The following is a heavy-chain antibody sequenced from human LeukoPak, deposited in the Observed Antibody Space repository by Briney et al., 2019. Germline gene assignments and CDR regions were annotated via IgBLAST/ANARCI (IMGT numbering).Heavy chain of an antibody. V-gene: IGHV1-18*01. CDR2: ISAYNGNT. Sequence: ASVKVSCKASGYTFTSYGISWVRQAPGQGLEWMGWISAYNGNTNYAQKLQGRVTTTTDTSTSTAYMELRSLRSDDTAVYYCAREMATISAFDIWGQGTMVTVSS. D-gene: IGHD5-24*01. CDR3: AREMATISAFDI. CDR1: GYTFTSYG. J-gene: IGHJ3*02.